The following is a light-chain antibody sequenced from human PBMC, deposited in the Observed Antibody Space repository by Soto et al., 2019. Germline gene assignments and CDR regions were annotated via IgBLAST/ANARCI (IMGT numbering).Light chain of an antibody. CDR3: MQALQTRT. CDR2: LGS. V-gene: IGKV2-28*01. CDR1: QSLLHSNGYNY. Sequence: DIVMTQSPLSLPVTPGEPASISCRSSQSLLHSNGYNYLDWYRQKPGQSPQLLSYLGSNRAAGVTARFSGRGSVTDFTLTISRVEAEEVGVYYCMQALQTRTFGQGTKLEIK. J-gene: IGKJ2*02.